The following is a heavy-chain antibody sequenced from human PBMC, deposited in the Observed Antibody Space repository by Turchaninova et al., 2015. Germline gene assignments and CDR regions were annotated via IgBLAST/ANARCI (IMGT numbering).Heavy chain of an antibody. V-gene: IGHV4-38-2*02. CDR2: IFHSGTT. CDR3: ARESRIVGLDXX. D-gene: IGHD3-22*01. J-gene: IGHJ4*02. Sequence: QVQLQESGPGLVKPSETLSLPCAVSGSSISSGYYWGWIRQPPGMGLEWIGSIFHSGTTYSNPSLTVRVXXXVDTPKNQXXLKXXXVTAADTAXXYCARESRIVGLDXXWGQGXLVTVSS. CDR1: GSSISSGYY.